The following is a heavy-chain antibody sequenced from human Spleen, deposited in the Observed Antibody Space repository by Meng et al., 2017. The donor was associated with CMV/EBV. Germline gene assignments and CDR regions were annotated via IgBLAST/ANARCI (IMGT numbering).Heavy chain of an antibody. V-gene: IGHV3-48*04. CDR2: ISSGGTTI. CDR3: ARGDYYYDSSTYPYFDY. Sequence: GGSLRLSCAASGFTFSSYSMNWVRQAPGKGLEWVSNISSGGTTIYYADSVKGRFTISRDNAKNSLYLQMTSLRAEDTAVYYCARGDYYYDSSTYPYFDYWGQGTLVTVSS. J-gene: IGHJ4*02. D-gene: IGHD3-22*01. CDR1: GFTFSSYS.